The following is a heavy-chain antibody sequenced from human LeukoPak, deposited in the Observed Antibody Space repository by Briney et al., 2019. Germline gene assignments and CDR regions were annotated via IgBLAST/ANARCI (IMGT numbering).Heavy chain of an antibody. Sequence: SVKVSCKASGGTISSYAISWVRQAPGQGLEWMGGIIPIFGTANYAQKFQGRVTITTDESTSTAYMELSSLRSEDTAVYYCARGLAARPCWFDPWGQGTLVTVSS. CDR3: ARGLAARPCWFDP. J-gene: IGHJ5*02. CDR2: IIPIFGTA. CDR1: GGTISSYA. D-gene: IGHD6-6*01. V-gene: IGHV1-69*05.